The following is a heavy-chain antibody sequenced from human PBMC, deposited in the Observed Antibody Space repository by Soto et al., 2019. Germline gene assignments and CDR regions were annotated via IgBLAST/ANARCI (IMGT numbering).Heavy chain of an antibody. V-gene: IGHV4-39*01. D-gene: IGHD3-9*01. CDR2: IYYRGNA. CDR3: ARLEGLATISYYFDF. CDR1: NDSINSDKYY. J-gene: IGHJ4*02. Sequence: SDTLSLTCSVSNDSINSDKYYWCWIRQPPGRGLEWIGSIYYRGNAYYNPPLQTRVTISLDKSKSQFSLKLNSVTAADSAVYFCARLEGLATISYYFDFWGPGALVTVSS.